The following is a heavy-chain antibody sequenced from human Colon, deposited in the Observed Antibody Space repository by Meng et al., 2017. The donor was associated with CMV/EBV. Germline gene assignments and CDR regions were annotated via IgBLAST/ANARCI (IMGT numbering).Heavy chain of an antibody. CDR1: GYSFTSAG. CDR2: ITAYNGNR. D-gene: IGHD2/OR15-2a*01. V-gene: IGHV1-18*01. CDR3: ARGSYLGAFDL. Sequence: ASVKVSCKAFGYSFTSAGISWVRQAPGQGLEWMGWITAYNGNRNYAQSLQDRVSMTTDATTNTTHMELRGLRSDDTAIYYCARGSYLGAFDLWGQGTLVTVSS. J-gene: IGHJ4*02.